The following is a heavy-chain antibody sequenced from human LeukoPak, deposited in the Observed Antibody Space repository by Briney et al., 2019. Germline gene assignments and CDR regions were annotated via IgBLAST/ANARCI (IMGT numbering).Heavy chain of an antibody. D-gene: IGHD3-22*01. CDR3: GRQKGEPTYYYDSRGGGVFDY. V-gene: IGHV3-48*02. J-gene: IGHJ4*02. CDR2: ISSSSSTI. CDR1: GFTFSSYG. Sequence: GGSLRLSCAASGFTFSSYGMHWVRQAPGKGLEWVSYISSSSSTIYYADSVRGRFTISRDNAKNSLYLQMNSLRDEDTAVYYWGRQKGEPTYYYDSRGGGVFDYWGQGTLVTVSS.